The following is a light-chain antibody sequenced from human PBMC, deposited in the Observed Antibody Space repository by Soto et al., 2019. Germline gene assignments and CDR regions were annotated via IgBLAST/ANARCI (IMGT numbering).Light chain of an antibody. V-gene: IGLV2-11*01. CDR2: DVT. J-gene: IGLJ3*02. CDR1: SSDVGGYNA. CDR3: SSYAGSLTMV. Sequence: QSALTQPRSVSGSPRQSVTISCTGTSSDVGGYNAVSWYQQYPGKAPQLMIYDVTKRPSGVPDRFSGSKSGNTASLTISGLQAEYEADYDCSSYAGSLTMVFGGGTKLTVL.